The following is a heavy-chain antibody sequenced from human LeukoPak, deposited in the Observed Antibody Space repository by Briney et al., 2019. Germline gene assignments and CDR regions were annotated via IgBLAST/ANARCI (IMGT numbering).Heavy chain of an antibody. V-gene: IGHV3-43*02. J-gene: IGHJ4*02. Sequence: PGGSLRLSCAAPGFIFDNYAIHWVRQAPGKGLEWVSLISWDGVSTYYADSVKGRFTISRDNSKNSLYLQLNSLRTEDTAFYYCAKDGGSGATRPIDFWGQGTLVTVSS. CDR3: AKDGGSGATRPIDF. CDR1: GFIFDNYA. CDR2: ISWDGVST. D-gene: IGHD1-26*01.